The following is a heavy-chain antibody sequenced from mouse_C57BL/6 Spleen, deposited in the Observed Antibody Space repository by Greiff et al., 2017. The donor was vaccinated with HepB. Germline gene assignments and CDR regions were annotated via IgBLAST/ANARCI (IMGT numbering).Heavy chain of an antibody. V-gene: IGHV1-82*01. CDR1: GYAFSSSW. CDR2: IYPGDGDT. J-gene: IGHJ1*03. Sequence: QVQLQQSGPELVKPGASVKISCKASGYAFSSSWMNWVKQRPGKGLEWIGRIYPGDGDTNYNGKFKGKATLTADKSSSTAYMQLSSLTSEDSAVYFCVPTTVVATRYFDVWGTGTTVTVSS. CDR3: VPTTVVATRYFDV. D-gene: IGHD1-1*01.